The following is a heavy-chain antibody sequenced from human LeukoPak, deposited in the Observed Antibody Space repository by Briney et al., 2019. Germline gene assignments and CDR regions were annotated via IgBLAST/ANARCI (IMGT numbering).Heavy chain of an antibody. CDR3: ARDNYAGANWFDP. CDR1: GGTFSSYA. CDR2: IIPISGTA. J-gene: IGHJ5*02. D-gene: IGHD1-7*01. Sequence: SVKVSCKASGGTFSSYAISWVRQAPGQGLEWMGGIIPISGTANYAQKFQGRVTITTDESTSTAYMELSSLRSEDTAVYYCARDNYAGANWFDPWGQGTLVTVSS. V-gene: IGHV1-69*05.